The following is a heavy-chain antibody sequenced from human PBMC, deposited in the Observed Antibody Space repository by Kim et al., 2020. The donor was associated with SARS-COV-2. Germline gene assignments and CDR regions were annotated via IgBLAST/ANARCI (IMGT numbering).Heavy chain of an antibody. CDR2: IYYSGST. Sequence: SETLSLTCTVSGGSISSYYWSWIRQPPGKGLEWIGYIYYSGSTNYNPSLKSRVSISVDTSKNQFSLKLSSVTAADTAVYYCASLYYYDSSGYYWDDAFD. D-gene: IGHD3-22*01. V-gene: IGHV4-59*13. CDR3: ASLYYYDSSGYYWDDAFD. J-gene: IGHJ3*02. CDR1: GGSISSYY.